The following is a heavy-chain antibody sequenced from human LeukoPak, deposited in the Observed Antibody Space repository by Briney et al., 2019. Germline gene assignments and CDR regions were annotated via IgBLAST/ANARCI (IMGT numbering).Heavy chain of an antibody. CDR1: GFTFRTYN. V-gene: IGHV3-48*01. J-gene: IGHJ4*02. Sequence: GGSLRLSCAASGFTFRTYNMNWVRQAPGKGLEWVSYITSGGTTIYYADSVKGRFTISRNNAKNSLYLQMNSLRAEDTAVYYCARDYSTVTTFFDYWGQGTLVTVSS. D-gene: IGHD4-17*01. CDR2: ITSGGTTI. CDR3: ARDYSTVTTFFDY.